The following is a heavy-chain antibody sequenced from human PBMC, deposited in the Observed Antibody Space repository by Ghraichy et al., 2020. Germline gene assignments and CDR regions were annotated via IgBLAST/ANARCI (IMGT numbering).Heavy chain of an antibody. J-gene: IGHJ4*02. CDR2: IKPDGSAE. CDR3: ARDQNWSRDY. CDR1: GFTFSNYW. D-gene: IGHD1-1*01. V-gene: IGHV3-7*01. Sequence: GGSRRLSCAASGFTFSNYWMDWVRQAPGKGLEWVANIKPDGSAEYYVDSVKGRFTISRDNAKNSLYLQMNSLRAEDTAVYYCARDQNWSRDYWGQGTLVTVSS.